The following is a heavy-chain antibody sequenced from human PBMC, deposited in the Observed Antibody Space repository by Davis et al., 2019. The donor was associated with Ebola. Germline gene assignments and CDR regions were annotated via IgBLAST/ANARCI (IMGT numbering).Heavy chain of an antibody. Sequence: GESLKISCAASGFTFSSYGMHWVRQAPGKGLEWVSYISSSGSTIYYADSVKGRFTISRDNAKNSLYLQMNSLRAEDTAVYYCARLGYSSSWPFDYWGQGTLVTVSS. J-gene: IGHJ4*02. CDR2: ISSSGSTI. CDR1: GFTFSSYG. CDR3: ARLGYSSSWPFDY. D-gene: IGHD6-13*01. V-gene: IGHV3-48*04.